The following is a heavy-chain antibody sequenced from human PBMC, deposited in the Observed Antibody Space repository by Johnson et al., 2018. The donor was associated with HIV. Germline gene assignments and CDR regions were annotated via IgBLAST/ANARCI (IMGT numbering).Heavy chain of an antibody. J-gene: IGHJ3*02. CDR3: ARERAVTTKGYDEDAFDI. Sequence: QEKLVESGGGLVKPGGSLRLSCAASGFFFSDYYMSWIRQAPGKGLEWVSYISSSGSTIYYADSVKGRLTISRDNSKNTLYLQMSSLRAEDTALYYCARERAVTTKGYDEDAFDIWGQGTMVTVSS. CDR1: GFFFSDYY. V-gene: IGHV3-11*04. D-gene: IGHD4-17*01. CDR2: ISSSGSTI.